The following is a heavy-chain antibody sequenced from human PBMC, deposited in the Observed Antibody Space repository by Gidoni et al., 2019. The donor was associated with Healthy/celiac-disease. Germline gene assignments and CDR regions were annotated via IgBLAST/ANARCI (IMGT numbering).Heavy chain of an antibody. Sequence: QVQLVQSGAAVKKPGSSVKVSCKASGGTFSSYAISWVRQAPGQGLEWLGRIIPILGIANYAQKFQGRVTITADKSTSTAYMELSSLRSEDTAVYYCARDPGRFLEWLITWGQGTLVTVSS. J-gene: IGHJ4*02. V-gene: IGHV1-69*04. CDR2: IIPILGIA. CDR3: ARDPGRFLEWLIT. CDR1: GGTFSSYA. D-gene: IGHD3-3*01.